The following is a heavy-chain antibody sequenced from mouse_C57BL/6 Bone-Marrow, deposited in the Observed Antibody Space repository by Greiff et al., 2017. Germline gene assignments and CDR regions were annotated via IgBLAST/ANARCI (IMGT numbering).Heavy chain of an antibody. V-gene: IGHV1-5*01. CDR3: TRSLHYYGSSSAWFAY. CDR1: GYTFTSYW. J-gene: IGHJ3*01. CDR2: IYPGNSDT. Sequence: VQLKESGTVLARPGASVKMSCKTSGYTFTSYWMHWVKQRPGQGLEWIGAIYPGNSDTSYNQKFKGKAKLTAVTSASTAYMELSILTNEDSAVYYCTRSLHYYGSSSAWFAYWGQGTLVTVAA. D-gene: IGHD1-1*01.